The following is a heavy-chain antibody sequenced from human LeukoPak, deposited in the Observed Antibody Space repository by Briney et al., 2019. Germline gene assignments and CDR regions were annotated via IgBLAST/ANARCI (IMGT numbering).Heavy chain of an antibody. Sequence: SETLSLTCTVSGGSISSGSYYWSWIRQPAGKGLEWIGRIYTSGSTNYNPSLKSRVTISVDTSKNQFSLKLSSVTAADTAVYYCAREVLNYYGSGSYYTNFDYWGQGTLVTVSS. D-gene: IGHD3-10*01. CDR2: IYTSGST. J-gene: IGHJ4*02. CDR3: AREVLNYYGSGSYYTNFDY. CDR1: GGSISSGSYY. V-gene: IGHV4-61*02.